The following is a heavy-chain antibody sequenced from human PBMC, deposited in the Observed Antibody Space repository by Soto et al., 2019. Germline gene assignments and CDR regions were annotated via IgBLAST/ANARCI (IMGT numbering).Heavy chain of an antibody. J-gene: IGHJ6*02. D-gene: IGHD6-6*01. Sequence: GGSLRLSCAASGFTFSSYAMSWVRQAPGKGLEWVSAISGRGGSTYYADSVKGRFTISRDNSKNTLYLQMNSLRAEDTAVYYCAKDMVSSSSSGDYYYYYYGMDVWGQGTTVTVSS. CDR3: AKDMVSSSSSGDYYYYYYGMDV. V-gene: IGHV3-23*01. CDR2: ISGRGGST. CDR1: GFTFSSYA.